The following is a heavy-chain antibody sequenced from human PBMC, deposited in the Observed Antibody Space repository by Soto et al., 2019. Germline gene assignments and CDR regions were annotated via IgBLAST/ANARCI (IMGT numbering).Heavy chain of an antibody. CDR1: GGSISSGGYY. Sequence: SETLSLTCTVSGGSISSGGYYWSWIRQPPGKGLEWIGYIYYSGSTYYNPSLKSRVTISVDTSKNQFSLKLSSVTAADTAVYYCARVSSAKGGYYVDYWGQGTLVTVSS. CDR2: IYYSGST. CDR3: ARVSSAKGGYYVDY. J-gene: IGHJ4*02. D-gene: IGHD3-22*01. V-gene: IGHV4-30-4*08.